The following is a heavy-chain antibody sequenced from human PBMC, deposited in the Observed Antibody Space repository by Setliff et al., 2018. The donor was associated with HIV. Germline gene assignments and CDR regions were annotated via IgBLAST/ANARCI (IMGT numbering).Heavy chain of an antibody. V-gene: IGHV4-39*01. D-gene: IGHD1-7*01. CDR1: GGSISSSTYY. CDR3: ARHGTWNSQRFHFDY. Sequence: SETLSLTCSVSGGSISSSTYYWGWIRQPPGQGLEWIGSIYHSGFTNHNPSLESRVTISVDKSKNQFSLKLNSVTAADTAVYYCARHGTWNSQRFHFDYWGQGTPVTVSS. J-gene: IGHJ4*02. CDR2: IYHSGFT.